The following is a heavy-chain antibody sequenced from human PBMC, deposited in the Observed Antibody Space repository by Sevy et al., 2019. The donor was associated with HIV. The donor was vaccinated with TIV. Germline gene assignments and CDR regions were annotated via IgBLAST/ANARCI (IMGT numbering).Heavy chain of an antibody. CDR3: AREQPEYQLLGEDYYYYGMDV. Sequence: GGSLRLSCAASGFTFSDYYMSWIRQAPGKGLEWVSYISSSGSTIYYADSVKGRFTISRDNAKNSLYLQMNSLRAEDTAVYYCAREQPEYQLLGEDYYYYGMDVWGQRTTVTDSS. CDR2: ISSSGSTI. CDR1: GFTFSDYY. D-gene: IGHD2-2*01. J-gene: IGHJ6*02. V-gene: IGHV3-11*04.